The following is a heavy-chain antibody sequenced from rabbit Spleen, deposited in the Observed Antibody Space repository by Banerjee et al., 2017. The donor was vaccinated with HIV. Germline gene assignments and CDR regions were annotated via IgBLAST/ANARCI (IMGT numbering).Heavy chain of an antibody. CDR2: IYTGSGNT. CDR1: GFSFSSSYW. D-gene: IGHD1-1*01. CDR3: ARAGTDYSDSGYWYLDL. V-gene: IGHV1S40*01. Sequence: QSLEESGGDLVKPGASLTLTCTASGFSFSSSYWMSWVRQAPGKGLEWIGCIYTGSGNTYYASWVNGRFTISKTSSTTVTLQMTSLTAADTATYFCARAGTDYSDSGYWYLDLWGQGTLVTVS. J-gene: IGHJ4*01.